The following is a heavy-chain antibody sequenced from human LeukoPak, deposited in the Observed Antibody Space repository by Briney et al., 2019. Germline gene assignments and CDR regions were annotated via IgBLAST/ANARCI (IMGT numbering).Heavy chain of an antibody. CDR3: AKDRGRDFSFYGMDV. D-gene: IGHD2-21*02. V-gene: IGHV3-30*18. CDR2: ISYDGSNK. CDR1: GFTFSSYG. J-gene: IGHJ6*02. Sequence: GGSLRLSCAASGFTFSSYGMHWVRQAPGKGLEWVAVISYDGSNKYYADSVKGRFTISRDNSKNTLYLQMNSLRAEDTAVYCCAKDRGRDFSFYGMDVWGQGTTVTVSS.